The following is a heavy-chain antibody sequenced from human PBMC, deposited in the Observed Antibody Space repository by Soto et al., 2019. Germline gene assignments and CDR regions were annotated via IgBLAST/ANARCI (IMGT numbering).Heavy chain of an antibody. J-gene: IGHJ3*02. Sequence: EVQLVESGGGLVQPGGSLRLSCAASGFTFNSYYMTWVRQAPGKGLEWVANIRQDGSDKYYVGSVKGRFTISRDNAKKSLSLQMNSLRAEDTAVYYCAGERGGPTTSAFDIWGQGTMVTVSS. CDR1: GFTFNSYY. D-gene: IGHD1-26*01. V-gene: IGHV3-7*04. CDR2: IRQDGSDK. CDR3: AGERGGPTTSAFDI.